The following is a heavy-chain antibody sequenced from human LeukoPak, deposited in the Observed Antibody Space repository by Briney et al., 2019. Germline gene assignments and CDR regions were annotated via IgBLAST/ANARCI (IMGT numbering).Heavy chain of an antibody. V-gene: IGHV3-30*02. Sequence: GGSLRLSCAASGFTFSSYGMHWVRQAPGKGLEWVAFIRYDGSNKYYADSVKGRFTISRDNSKNTLYLQMNSLRAEDTAVYYCAKDQTLTERFLEWPHELDAFDIWGQGTMVTVSS. CDR1: GFTFSSYG. CDR3: AKDQTLTERFLEWPHELDAFDI. D-gene: IGHD3-3*01. CDR2: IRYDGSNK. J-gene: IGHJ3*02.